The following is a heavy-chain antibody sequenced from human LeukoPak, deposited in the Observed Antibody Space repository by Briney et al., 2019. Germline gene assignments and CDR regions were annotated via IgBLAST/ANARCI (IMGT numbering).Heavy chain of an antibody. CDR1: AYSFTSYW. D-gene: IGHD1-14*01. CDR2: IYPGDSDT. V-gene: IGHV5-51*01. CDR3: ARSSEPIDYYYYMDV. Sequence: GESLKISCKGSAYSFTSYWIGWVRQMPGKGLEWMGIIYPGDSDTRYSPSFQGQVTISADKSISTAYLQWSSLKASDTAMYYCARSSEPIDYYYYMDVWGKGTTVTVSS. J-gene: IGHJ6*03.